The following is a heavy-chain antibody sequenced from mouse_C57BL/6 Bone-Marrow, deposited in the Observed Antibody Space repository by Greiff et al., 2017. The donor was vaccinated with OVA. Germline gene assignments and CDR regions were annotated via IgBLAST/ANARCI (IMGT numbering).Heavy chain of an antibody. D-gene: IGHD2-4*01. Sequence: DVMLVESGGGLVQSGRSLRLSCATSGFTFSDFYMEWVRQAPGKGLEWIAASRNKANDYTTEYSASVKGRFIVSRDTSQSILYLQMNALRAEDTAIYYCARDGDYDARAWFAYWGQGTLVTVPA. CDR2: SRNKANDYTT. V-gene: IGHV7-1*01. CDR3: ARDGDYDARAWFAY. CDR1: GFTFSDFY. J-gene: IGHJ3*01.